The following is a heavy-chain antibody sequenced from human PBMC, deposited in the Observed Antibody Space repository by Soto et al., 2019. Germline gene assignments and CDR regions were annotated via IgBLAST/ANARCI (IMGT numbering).Heavy chain of an antibody. CDR1: GYSFPSYR. V-gene: IGHV5-51*04. Sequence: ESLKISCKGSGYSFPSYRIGWGHQMPGKGLEWMGIIYPGDSDTRYSPSVQGQVTISADKPSSTAYLQWSSQKASDPAMYYCARRDNLTGYYNVGAFDIWGQGTMVTVSS. J-gene: IGHJ3*02. D-gene: IGHD3-9*01. CDR2: IYPGDSDT. CDR3: ARRDNLTGYYNVGAFDI.